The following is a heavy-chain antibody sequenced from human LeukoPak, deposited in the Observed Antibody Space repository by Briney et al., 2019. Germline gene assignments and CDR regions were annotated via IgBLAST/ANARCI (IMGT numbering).Heavy chain of an antibody. Sequence: PGASVKVSCKASGGTFSGDTISWVRQAPGQGLEWMGRIIPILGIANYAQKFQGRVTITADKSTSTAYMELSSLRSEDTAVYYCARYPHGGNDYYFDYWGQGTLVTVSS. CDR2: IIPILGIA. CDR3: ARYPHGGNDYYFDY. CDR1: GGTFSGDT. J-gene: IGHJ4*02. D-gene: IGHD4-23*01. V-gene: IGHV1-69*02.